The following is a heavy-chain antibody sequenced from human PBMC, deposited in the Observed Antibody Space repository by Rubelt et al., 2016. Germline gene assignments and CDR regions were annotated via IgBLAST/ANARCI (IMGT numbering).Heavy chain of an antibody. D-gene: IGHD4-17*01. CDR1: GYSFTSYW. CDR3: ARVTTVNNDNWFDH. V-gene: IGHV5-51*01. J-gene: IGHJ5*02. CDR2: IYPGDSDT. Sequence: EVQLVQSGAEVKKPGESLKISCKGSGYSFTSYWIGWVRQMPGKGLAWMGIIYPGDSDTRYSPSFQGKVTISADTSSTTAYLQWSSRKAEDAARYYCARVTTVNNDNWFDHWGQGTMVTVSS.